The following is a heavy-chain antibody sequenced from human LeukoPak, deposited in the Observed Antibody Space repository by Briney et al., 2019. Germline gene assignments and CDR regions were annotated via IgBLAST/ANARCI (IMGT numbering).Heavy chain of an antibody. Sequence: GGSLRLSCAASGFTFNVYSMSWVRQAPGKGLEWVSAISGSGGSTYYADSVKGRFTISRDNSKNTLYLQMNSLRAEDTAVYYCAKDPGYSSGYSDYWGQGTLVTVSS. CDR3: AKDPGYSSGYSDY. V-gene: IGHV3-23*01. CDR2: ISGSGGST. J-gene: IGHJ4*02. CDR1: GFTFNVYS. D-gene: IGHD3-22*01.